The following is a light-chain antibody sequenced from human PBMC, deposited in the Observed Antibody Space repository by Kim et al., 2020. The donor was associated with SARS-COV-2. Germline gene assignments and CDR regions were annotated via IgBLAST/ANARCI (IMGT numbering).Light chain of an antibody. CDR1: SNNVGNQG. Sequence: QAGLTQPPSVSKGLRQTATLTCTGNSNNVGNQGVAWLQQHQGHPPKLLSYRNNNRPSGISERLSASRSENTASLTITGLQPEDEADYYCSAWDSSLSAWVFGGGTQRTVL. CDR3: SAWDSSLSAWV. J-gene: IGLJ3*02. CDR2: RNN. V-gene: IGLV10-54*01.